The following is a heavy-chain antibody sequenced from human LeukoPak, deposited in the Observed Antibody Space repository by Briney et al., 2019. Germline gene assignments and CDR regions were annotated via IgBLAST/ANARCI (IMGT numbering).Heavy chain of an antibody. Sequence: PKASVKVSCKASGYTFTGYYMHWVRQAPGQGLEWMGWINPNSGGTNYAQKFQGRVTMTRDTSISTAYMELSRLRSDDTAVYYCARMVVAAKDAFDIWGQGTMVTVSS. CDR2: INPNSGGT. D-gene: IGHD2-15*01. CDR3: ARMVVAAKDAFDI. CDR1: GYTFTGYY. V-gene: IGHV1-2*02. J-gene: IGHJ3*02.